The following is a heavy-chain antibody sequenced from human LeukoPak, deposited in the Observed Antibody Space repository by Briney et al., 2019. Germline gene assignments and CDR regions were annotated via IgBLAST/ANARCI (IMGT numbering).Heavy chain of an antibody. Sequence: SETLSLTCAVSGYSISSGYYWGWIRQPPGKGLEWIGSIYHSGSTYYNPSLKSRVTISVDTSKNQFSLKLSSVTAADTAVYYCAREGYSGSYYGFDYWGQGTLVTVSS. CDR3: AREGYSGSYYGFDY. J-gene: IGHJ4*02. D-gene: IGHD1-26*01. V-gene: IGHV4-38-2*02. CDR2: IYHSGST. CDR1: GYSISSGYY.